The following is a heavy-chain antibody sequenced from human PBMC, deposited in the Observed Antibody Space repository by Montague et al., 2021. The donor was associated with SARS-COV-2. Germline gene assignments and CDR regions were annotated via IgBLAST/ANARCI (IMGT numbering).Heavy chain of an antibody. CDR3: AHRPGTAVAGGSLDI. J-gene: IGHJ3*02. CDR2: XYWNDDK. D-gene: IGHD6-19*01. V-gene: IGHV2-5*01. CDR1: GFSLSTSGVG. Sequence: PALVKPTQTLTLTCTFSGFSLSTSGVGVGWIRQPPGKALEWLALXYWNDDKRYSPSLKSRLTITKDTSKNQVVLTMTNMDPVDTATYYCAHRPGTAVAGGSLDIWGQGTMVTVSS.